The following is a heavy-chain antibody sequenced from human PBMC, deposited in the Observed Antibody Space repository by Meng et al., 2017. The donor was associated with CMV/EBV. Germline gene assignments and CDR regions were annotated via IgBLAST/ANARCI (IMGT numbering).Heavy chain of an antibody. CDR1: GFTFSSYA. CDR3: ARGGDFGVVIPIIGTFDY. D-gene: IGHD3-3*01. Sequence: GGSLRLSCAASGFTFSSYAMSWFRQAPGKGLEWVSVIYSGGSSTYYADAVKGRFTISRDNSKNTLYLQMNSLRAEDTAVYYCARGGDFGVVIPIIGTFDYWGQGTLVTVSS. J-gene: IGHJ4*02. CDR2: IYSGGSST. V-gene: IGHV3-23*03.